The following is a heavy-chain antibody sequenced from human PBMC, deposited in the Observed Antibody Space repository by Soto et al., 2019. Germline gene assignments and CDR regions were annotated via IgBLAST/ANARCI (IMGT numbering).Heavy chain of an antibody. CDR1: GGTFSSYA. CDR3: ASRPNPTYYYDSSGYSGPSPYYYYGMDV. J-gene: IGHJ6*02. Sequence: SVKVSCKASGGTFSSYAISWVRQAPGQGLEWMGGIIPIFGTANYARKFQGRVTITADESTSTAYMELSSLRSEDTAVYYCASRPNPTYYYDSSGYSGPSPYYYYGMDVWGQGTTVTVSS. V-gene: IGHV1-69*13. D-gene: IGHD3-22*01. CDR2: IIPIFGTA.